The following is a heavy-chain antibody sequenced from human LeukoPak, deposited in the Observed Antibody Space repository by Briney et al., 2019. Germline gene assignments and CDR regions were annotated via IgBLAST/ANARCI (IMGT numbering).Heavy chain of an antibody. J-gene: IGHJ3*02. CDR3: ARETYYYDSSGYGSAFDI. Sequence: PGGSLRLSCAASGFTVSSNYMSWVRQAPGKGLEWVSVIYSGGSTYYADSVKGRFTISRDNFKNTLYLQMNSLRAEDTAVYYCARETYYYDSSGYGSAFDICGQGTMVTVSS. V-gene: IGHV3-53*01. CDR1: GFTVSSNY. CDR2: IYSGGST. D-gene: IGHD3-22*01.